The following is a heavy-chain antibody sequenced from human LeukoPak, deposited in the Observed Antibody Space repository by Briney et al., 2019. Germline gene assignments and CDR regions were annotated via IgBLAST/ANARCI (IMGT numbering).Heavy chain of an antibody. Sequence: GVLRLSSTASGFTFGDYAMSWVRQAPGKGLEWVGFIRSKTYGGTTEYAASVKGRFTISRDDSKNIAYLQMNSLKTEDTAVYYCTRVDSSSSRSADFDYWGQGTLVSLSS. V-gene: IGHV3-49*04. CDR2: IRSKTYGGTT. CDR1: GFTFGDYA. J-gene: IGHJ4*02. D-gene: IGHD6-6*01. CDR3: TRVDSSSSRSADFDY.